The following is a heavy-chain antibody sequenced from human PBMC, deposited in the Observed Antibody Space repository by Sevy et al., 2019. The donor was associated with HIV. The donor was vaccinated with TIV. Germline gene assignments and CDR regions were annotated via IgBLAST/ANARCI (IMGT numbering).Heavy chain of an antibody. CDR3: AKGGYCSSTSCHWNYYYMDV. CDR1: GFTFSSYV. CDR2: ISGSGGST. J-gene: IGHJ6*03. D-gene: IGHD2-2*01. V-gene: IGHV3-23*01. Sequence: GGSLRLSCAASGFTFSSYVMSWVRQAPGKGLEWVSAISGSGGSTYYADSVKGRFTISRDNSKNTLYLQMNSLRAEDTAVYYCAKGGYCSSTSCHWNYYYMDVWGNGTTVTVSS.